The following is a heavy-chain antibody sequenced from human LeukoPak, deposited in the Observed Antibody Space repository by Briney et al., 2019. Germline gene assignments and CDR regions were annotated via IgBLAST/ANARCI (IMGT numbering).Heavy chain of an antibody. V-gene: IGHV4-59*08. CDR2: IYYSGST. CDR3: ASAPYYHGSESYYQFDY. CDR1: GGSISSYY. D-gene: IGHD3-10*01. J-gene: IGHJ4*02. Sequence: SETLSLTCTVSGGSISSYYWSWIRQPPGEGVEWIGYIYYSGSTNYNPSLKSRVTISVDTSKNQFSLKLSSVTAADTAVYYCASAPYYHGSESYYQFDYWGQGTLVTVSS.